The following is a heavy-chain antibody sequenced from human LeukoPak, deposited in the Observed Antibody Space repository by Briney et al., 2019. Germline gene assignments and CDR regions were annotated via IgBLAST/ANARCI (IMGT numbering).Heavy chain of an antibody. J-gene: IGHJ4*02. CDR1: GFTFSDYW. CDR3: VRDRAYFDSSGFYNLDY. D-gene: IGHD3-22*01. Sequence: PGGSLRLSCASSGFTFSDYWMSWVRQAPGKGLELVANIKQDGTEKYSVDSAKGRITSARDKAKNTLYLQMNSLRAEDTAVYYCVRDRAYFDSSGFYNLDYWGQGTLVTVSS. V-gene: IGHV3-7*01. CDR2: IKQDGTEK.